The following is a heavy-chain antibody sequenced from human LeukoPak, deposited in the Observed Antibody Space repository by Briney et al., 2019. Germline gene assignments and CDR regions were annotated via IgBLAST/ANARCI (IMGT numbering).Heavy chain of an antibody. CDR1: GGSINSGNYY. D-gene: IGHD5-18*01. V-gene: IGHV4-61*01. J-gene: IGHJ4*02. CDR2: IYNSGST. CDR3: TRAVPDTTMSQKGLNYIDY. Sequence: SQTLSLTCTVSGGSINSGNYYWSWIRQPPGKGLEWIGYIYNSGSTNYNPSLKSRVTVSIDTSKNQFSLRLSSVTAADTAVYYCTRAVPDTTMSQKGLNYIDYWGQGTLVIVSS.